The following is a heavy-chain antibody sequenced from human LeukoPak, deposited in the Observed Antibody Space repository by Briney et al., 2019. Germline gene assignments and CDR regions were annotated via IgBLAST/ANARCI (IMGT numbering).Heavy chain of an antibody. CDR1: GFTFSKYW. V-gene: IGHV3-7*04. D-gene: IGHD5-24*01. Sequence: GGSLRLSCTASGFTFSKYWMTWVRQAAGKGLEWVANIKQDGSKKSYVDSVKGRFTISRDNAKNSLYLQMNSLRAEDTAIYYCTRVGYIDEGIDYWGQGTLVTVSS. CDR3: TRVGYIDEGIDY. J-gene: IGHJ4*02. CDR2: IKQDGSKK.